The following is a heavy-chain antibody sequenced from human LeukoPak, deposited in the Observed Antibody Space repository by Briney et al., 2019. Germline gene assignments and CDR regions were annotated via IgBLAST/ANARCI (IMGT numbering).Heavy chain of an antibody. CDR2: INPNSGAT. J-gene: IGHJ4*02. CDR3: ARDWSYYDTSGYYNRVLDY. Sequence: ASVKVSCKASGYTFTLYYIHWVRQAPGQGLEWMGWINPNSGATDYAQKFQDRVTMARDTSISTAYMELSRLRSDDTAVYYCARDWSYYDTSGYYNRVLDYWGQGTLVTVSS. V-gene: IGHV1-2*02. CDR1: GYTFTLYY. D-gene: IGHD3-22*01.